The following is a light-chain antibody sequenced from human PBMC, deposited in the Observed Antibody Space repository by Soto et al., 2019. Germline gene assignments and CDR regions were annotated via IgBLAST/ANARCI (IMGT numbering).Light chain of an antibody. CDR2: GTS. CDR1: QSVSRIY. CDR3: QQSYSTPPWT. J-gene: IGKJ1*01. Sequence: EIVLTQSPGTLSLSPGEGATLSCRASQSVSRIYLSWFQQKPGQAPRLLIYGTSTRATGIPDRFSGSGSGTDFTLTISSLQPEDFATYFCQQSYSTPPWTFGQGTKVDIK. V-gene: IGKV3-20*01.